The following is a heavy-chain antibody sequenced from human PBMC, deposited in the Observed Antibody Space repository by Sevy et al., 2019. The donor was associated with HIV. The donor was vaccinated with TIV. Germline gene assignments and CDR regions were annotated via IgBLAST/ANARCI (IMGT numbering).Heavy chain of an antibody. CDR3: ATDILAAGLHFDF. V-gene: IGHV3-11*01. CDR2: IDPAGNTK. D-gene: IGHD5-12*01. J-gene: IGHJ4*02. CDR1: GFTFSDYY. Sequence: GGSLRLSCAASGFTFSDYYMSWIRQAPGKGLEWVSDIDPAGNTKYSADSVKGRFTLSRDNARNSLYLKRNKLRDEDTSEYYCATDILAAGLHFDFWGQGTLVTVSS.